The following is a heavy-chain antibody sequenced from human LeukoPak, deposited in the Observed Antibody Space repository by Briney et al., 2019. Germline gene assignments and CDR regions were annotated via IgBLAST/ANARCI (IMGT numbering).Heavy chain of an antibody. CDR2: IKSKTDGGTT. D-gene: IGHD4-11*01. CDR1: GSTFSNAW. CDR3: TKDSGPRNYVGFDP. J-gene: IGHJ5*02. Sequence: PGGSLRLSCADSGSTFSNAWMSWVRQAPGKGLEWVGRIKSKTDGGTTDYAAPVKGRFTISRDDSKNTLYLQMDNLRTEDTAVYYRTKDSGPRNYVGFDPWGQGTLVAVSS. V-gene: IGHV3-15*01.